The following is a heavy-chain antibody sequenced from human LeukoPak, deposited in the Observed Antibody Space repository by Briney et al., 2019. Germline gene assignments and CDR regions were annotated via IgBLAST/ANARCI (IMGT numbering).Heavy chain of an antibody. J-gene: IGHJ6*03. CDR2: ISSSGSTI. D-gene: IGHD6-13*01. CDR3: AREGIAAAGKGSYYYYYMDV. Sequence: GGSLRLSCAASGFTFSSYEMNWVRQAPGKGLEWVSYISSSGSTIYYADSVKGRFTISRDNAKNSLYLQMNSLRAEDTAVYYCAREGIAAAGKGSYYYYYMDVWGKGTTVTVSS. CDR1: GFTFSSYE. V-gene: IGHV3-48*03.